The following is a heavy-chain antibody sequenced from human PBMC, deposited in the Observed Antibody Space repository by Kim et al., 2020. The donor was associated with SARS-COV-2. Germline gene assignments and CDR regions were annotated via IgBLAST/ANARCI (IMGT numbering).Heavy chain of an antibody. Sequence: GGSLRLSCAASGFTFSSYWMHWVRQAPGKGLVWVSRINYDGSSISYADSVKGRFTISRDNAENTLYLQMNSLRAEDTAVYYCAREGVVTAIAAFDIWGQGTMVTVSS. D-gene: IGHD2-21*02. CDR3: AREGVVTAIAAFDI. CDR2: INYDGSSI. CDR1: GFTFSSYW. V-gene: IGHV3-74*01. J-gene: IGHJ3*02.